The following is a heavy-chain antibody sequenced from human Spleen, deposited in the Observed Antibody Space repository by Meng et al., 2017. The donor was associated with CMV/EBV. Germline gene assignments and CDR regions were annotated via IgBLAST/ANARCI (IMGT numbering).Heavy chain of an antibody. CDR3: ASCALATTRTRYFQH. D-gene: IGHD5-24*01. V-gene: IGHV4-34*01. J-gene: IGHJ1*01. CDR2: IHHTGST. Sequence: YGGSFTGGYYYSWIRQPPGKGLEWIGEIHHTGSTNYNPSLKSRVTISVDTSNNQFSLNLTSVTAADTAVYYCASCALATTRTRYFQHWGPGTLVTVSS. CDR1: GGSFTGGYY.